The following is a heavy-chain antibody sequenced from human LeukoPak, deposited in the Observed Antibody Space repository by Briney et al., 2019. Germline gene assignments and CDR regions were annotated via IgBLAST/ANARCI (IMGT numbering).Heavy chain of an antibody. CDR3: ARGSRAVAFHAQTKNWFDP. J-gene: IGHJ5*02. Sequence: GGSLRLSCAASGFTFSSYSMNWVRQAPGKGLEWVSSISSSSSYIYYADSVKGRFTISRDNAKNSLYLQMNSLRAEDTAVCYCARGSRAVAFHAQTKNWFDPWGQGTLVTVSS. D-gene: IGHD6-19*01. CDR1: GFTFSSYS. CDR2: ISSSSSYI. V-gene: IGHV3-21*01.